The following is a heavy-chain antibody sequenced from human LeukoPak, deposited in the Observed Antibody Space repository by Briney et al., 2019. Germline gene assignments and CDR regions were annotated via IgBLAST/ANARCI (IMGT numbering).Heavy chain of an antibody. CDR1: GYTLTXLS. CDR3: ASLQLWSYYFDY. D-gene: IGHD5-18*01. V-gene: IGHV1-24*01. CDR2: FDPEDGET. J-gene: IGHJ4*02. Sequence: GAXXKVSCKVSGYTLTXLSMHWVRQAPGKGLEWMGGFDPEDGETIYAQKFQGRVTMTEDTSTDTAYMELSSLRSEDTAVYYCASLQLWSYYFDYWGQGTLVTVSS.